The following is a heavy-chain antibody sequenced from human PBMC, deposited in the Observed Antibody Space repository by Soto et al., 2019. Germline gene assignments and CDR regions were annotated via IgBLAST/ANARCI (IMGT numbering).Heavy chain of an antibody. CDR3: TSRYTGSYDY. D-gene: IGHD1-26*01. V-gene: IGHV3-72*01. J-gene: IGHJ4*02. CDR2: SRNKANSFTT. Sequence: EVQLVESGGGLVQPGGSLRLSCAASGFTFSDHYMDWVRQAPGKGLEWVGRSRNKANSFTTEYAASVKGRFTISRDDSKNSVCLQMTSLKIEDTAVYYCTSRYTGSYDYWGQGTLVTVSS. CDR1: GFTFSDHY.